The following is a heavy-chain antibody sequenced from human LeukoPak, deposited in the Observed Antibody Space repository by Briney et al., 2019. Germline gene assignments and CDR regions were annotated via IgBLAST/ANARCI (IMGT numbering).Heavy chain of an antibody. D-gene: IGHD6-6*01. CDR2: ISGSGGST. V-gene: IGHV3-23*01. CDR1: GFTFSNYA. J-gene: IGHJ4*02. Sequence: GGPLRLSCAASGFTFSNYAMNWVRQAPGKGLEWVSAISGSGGSTYYADSVKGRFTISRDNSKNTLYLQVNSLRAEDTAVYYCARGLYSSSPWGQGILATVSS. CDR3: ARGLYSSSP.